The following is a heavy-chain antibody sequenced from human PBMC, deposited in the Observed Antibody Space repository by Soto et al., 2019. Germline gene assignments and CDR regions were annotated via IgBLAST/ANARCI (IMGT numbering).Heavy chain of an antibody. Sequence: QVQLVQSGAEVKKPGASVKVSCKASGYTFTSYDINWVRQATGQGLEWMGWMNPNSGNTGYAQKFQGRVAMTRSTCISTTYMELSSLRSEDTAVYYWARGRRGYYGSGRLLNGMDVWGQGTTVTVSS. CDR1: GYTFTSYD. CDR2: MNPNSGNT. J-gene: IGHJ6*02. CDR3: ARGRRGYYGSGRLLNGMDV. V-gene: IGHV1-8*01. D-gene: IGHD3-10*01.